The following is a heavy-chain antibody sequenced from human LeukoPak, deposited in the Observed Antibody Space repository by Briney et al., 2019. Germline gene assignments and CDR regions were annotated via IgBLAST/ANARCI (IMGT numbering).Heavy chain of an antibody. Sequence: SETLSLTCAVSGGSISSSNWWSWVRQPPGKGLEWIGEIYHSGSTNYDPSLKSRVTISVDKSKNQLSLKLSSVTAADTAVYYCASQEGIAAAGNPLSRGQGTLVTVSS. D-gene: IGHD6-13*01. CDR1: GGSISSSNW. J-gene: IGHJ4*02. V-gene: IGHV4-4*02. CDR2: IYHSGST. CDR3: ASQEGIAAAGNPLS.